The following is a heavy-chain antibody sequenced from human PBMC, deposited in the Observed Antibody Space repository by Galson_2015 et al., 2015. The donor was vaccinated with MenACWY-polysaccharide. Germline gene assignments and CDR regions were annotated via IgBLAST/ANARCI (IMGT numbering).Heavy chain of an antibody. D-gene: IGHD2-2*01. J-gene: IGHJ6*02. V-gene: IGHV4-59*01. CDR2: IYYSGST. Sequence: SETLSLTCTVSGGSLSGSYWSWTRQPPGKGLEWIGDIYYSGSTNYNPSLKSRVTMSLDISKNQFSLKLTPVTAAGTPVYYCPRSGTSTSWLYYCYGMDVWGQGATVTVSS. CDR1: GGSLSGSY. CDR3: PRSGTSTSWLYYCYGMDV.